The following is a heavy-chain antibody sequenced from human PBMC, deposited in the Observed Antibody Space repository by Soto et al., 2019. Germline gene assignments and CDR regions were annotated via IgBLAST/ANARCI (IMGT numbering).Heavy chain of an antibody. CDR3: ARGPDDPAMVPKIY. V-gene: IGHV1-69*13. J-gene: IGHJ4*02. Sequence: SVKVSRKAPGCTSSSYAISWVRQAPGLGLEWMGGILPIYGTADHAQRFLGRVTITADEPTSTADRELGSLRSEDTAVYYCARGPDDPAMVPKIYWGQGTLVTDSS. D-gene: IGHD5-18*01. CDR2: ILPIYGTA. CDR1: GCTSSSYA.